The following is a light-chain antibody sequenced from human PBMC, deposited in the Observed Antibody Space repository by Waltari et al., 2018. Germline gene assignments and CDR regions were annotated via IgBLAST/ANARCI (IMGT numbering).Light chain of an antibody. J-gene: IGKJ4*01. Sequence: DIVMTQSPDSLAVSLGERATIHCKSSQSLLYNSNNKHYLAWYQQSPGQPPKLLFYWAYIRDSGFPDRFSGSGSGTDFTLTISSLQAEDVAVYYCQQYYSSPRTFGGGTKVEI. CDR2: WAY. CDR3: QQYYSSPRT. CDR1: QSLLYNSNNKHY. V-gene: IGKV4-1*01.